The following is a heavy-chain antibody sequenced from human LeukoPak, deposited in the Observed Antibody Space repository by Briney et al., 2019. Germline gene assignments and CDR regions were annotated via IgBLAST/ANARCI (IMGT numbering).Heavy chain of an antibody. CDR1: GFTFSSYA. D-gene: IGHD6-13*01. V-gene: IGHV3-30*04. CDR3: ARGTGIAAAGTDY. J-gene: IGHJ4*02. Sequence: HPGGSLRLSCAASGFTFSSYAMHWVRQAPGKGLEWVAVISYDGSNKYYADSVKGRFTISRDNSKNTLYLQMNSLRAEDTAVYYCARGTGIAAAGTDYWGQGTLVTVSS. CDR2: ISYDGSNK.